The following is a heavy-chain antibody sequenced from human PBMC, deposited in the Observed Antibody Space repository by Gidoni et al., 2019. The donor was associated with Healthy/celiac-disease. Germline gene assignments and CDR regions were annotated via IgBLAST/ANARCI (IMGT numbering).Heavy chain of an antibody. D-gene: IGHD6-13*01. CDR3: AKGAQYYLAAAGGGLDY. CDR2: ISGSGGST. CDR1: GFTFSSYA. V-gene: IGHV3-23*01. Sequence: EVQLLESGGGLVQPGGSLRLSCAASGFTFSSYAMSWVRQAPGKGLEWVSAISGSGGSTYYADSVKGRFTISRDNSKNTLYLQMNSLRAEDTAVYYCAKGAQYYLAAAGGGLDYWGQGTLVTVSS. J-gene: IGHJ4*02.